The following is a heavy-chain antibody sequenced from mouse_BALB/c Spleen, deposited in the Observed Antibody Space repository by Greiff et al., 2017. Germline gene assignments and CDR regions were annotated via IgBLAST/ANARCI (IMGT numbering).Heavy chain of an antibody. D-gene: IGHD2-1*01. CDR3: ARGYYGKGDAMDY. V-gene: IGHV5-12-2*01. CDR2: ISNGGGST. J-gene: IGHJ4*01. CDR1: GFTFSSYT. Sequence: EVKLMESGGGLVQPGGSLKLSCAASGFTFSSYTMSWVRQTPEKRLEWVAYISNGGGSTYYPDTVKGRFTISRDNAKNTLYLQMSSLKSEDTAMYYCARGYYGKGDAMDYWGQGTSVTVSS.